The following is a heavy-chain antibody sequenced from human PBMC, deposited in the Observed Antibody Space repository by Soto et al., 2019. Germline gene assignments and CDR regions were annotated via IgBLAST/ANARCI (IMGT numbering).Heavy chain of an antibody. CDR2: IIPICGTA. D-gene: IGHD3-10*01. Sequence: QVQLVQSEAEVKKPGSSVMVSCKASGGTFSSYAISWVRQAPGQGLEWMGGIIPICGTANYAQKFQARLMIPAVETTSTAYMELSSLRSVDSVVYYRATPPEAGTADYYYGMDVWGQGTTVTVSS. J-gene: IGHJ6*02. CDR1: GGTFSSYA. CDR3: ATPPEAGTADYYYGMDV. V-gene: IGHV1-69*12.